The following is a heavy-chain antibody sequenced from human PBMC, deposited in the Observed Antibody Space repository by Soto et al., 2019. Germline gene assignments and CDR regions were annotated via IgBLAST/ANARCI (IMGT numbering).Heavy chain of an antibody. J-gene: IGHJ6*02. CDR3: ARAYCSSTSCQRPYYGMDV. Sequence: EAQLVESGGGLVQPGGSLRLSCAASGSTFSSYTMNWVRQAPGKGLEWASYISSSSGTIYYADSVKGRFTISRDNAKNSLYLQMNSLRDEDTAVYYCARAYCSSTSCQRPYYGMDVWGQGTTVTVSS. V-gene: IGHV3-48*02. D-gene: IGHD2-2*01. CDR1: GSTFSSYT. CDR2: ISSSSGTI.